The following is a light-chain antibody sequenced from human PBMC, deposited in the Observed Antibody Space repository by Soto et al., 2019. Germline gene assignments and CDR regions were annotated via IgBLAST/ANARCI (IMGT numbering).Light chain of an antibody. Sequence: DIQMTQSPSTLSASVGDRVTITCRASQSVRSWLAWYQQKPGRAPKFLIYDASSLESGVPSRFSGSGSGTEFTLTISNLQPDEFATYYCQQHDNDQLTFGLGTKLDIK. V-gene: IGKV1-5*01. J-gene: IGKJ4*01. CDR3: QQHDNDQLT. CDR2: DAS. CDR1: QSVRSW.